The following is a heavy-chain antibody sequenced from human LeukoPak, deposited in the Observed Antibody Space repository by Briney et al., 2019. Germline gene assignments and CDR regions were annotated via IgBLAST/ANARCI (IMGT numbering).Heavy chain of an antibody. Sequence: SETLSLTCTVSGDSISSGAYCWSWIRQHPEKGLEWIGYMYNSGRTYYNPSLKSRVTISVDTSKNQFSLKLSSVTAADTAVYYCARGEGDGYNENPFDYWGQGTLVTVSS. D-gene: IGHD5-24*01. CDR2: MYNSGRT. V-gene: IGHV4-30-4*08. J-gene: IGHJ4*02. CDR3: ARGEGDGYNENPFDY. CDR1: GDSISSGAYC.